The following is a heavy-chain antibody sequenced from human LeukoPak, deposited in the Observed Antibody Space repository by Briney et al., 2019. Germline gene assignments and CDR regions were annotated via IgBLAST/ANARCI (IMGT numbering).Heavy chain of an antibody. CDR3: ASIMRDYYDSSGTLFDY. V-gene: IGHV3-66*01. CDR2: IYSGGST. Sequence: GGSLRLSCAASGFIVSSNYMSWVRQAPGKGLEWVSIIYSGGSTYYADSVKGRFTISRDNSKNTLYLQMNSLRAEDTAVYYRASIMRDYYDSSGTLFDYWGQGTLVTVSS. D-gene: IGHD3-22*01. CDR1: GFIVSSNY. J-gene: IGHJ4*02.